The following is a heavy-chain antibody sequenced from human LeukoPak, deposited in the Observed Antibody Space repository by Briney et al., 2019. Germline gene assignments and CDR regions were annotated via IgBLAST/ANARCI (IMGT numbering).Heavy chain of an antibody. CDR1: GGSISSYY. Sequence: SETLSLTCTVSGGSISSYYWSWIRQPPGKGLEWIGYIYYSGSTNYNPSLKSRVTISVDTSKNQFSLKLSSVTAADAAVYYCARGQNNYYYDSSGYYYDYWGQGTLVTVSS. CDR2: IYYSGST. J-gene: IGHJ4*02. CDR3: ARGQNNYYYDSSGYYYDY. V-gene: IGHV4-59*01. D-gene: IGHD3-22*01.